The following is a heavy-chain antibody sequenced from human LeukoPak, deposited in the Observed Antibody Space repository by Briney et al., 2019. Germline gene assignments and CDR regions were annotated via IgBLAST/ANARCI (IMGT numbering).Heavy chain of an antibody. CDR2: IHHSGTA. D-gene: IGHD2-8*01. CDR1: GHSIDSGYH. Sequence: SETLSLTCTVSGHSIDSGYHWGWIRQPPGKGLEWIGEIHHSGTANYNPSLKSRVTISVDTSKNQFSLNLSSVTAADTAVYYCARGPYCTDDSCYENWFGPWGQGTLVTVSS. CDR3: ARGPYCTDDSCYENWFGP. V-gene: IGHV4-38-2*02. J-gene: IGHJ5*02.